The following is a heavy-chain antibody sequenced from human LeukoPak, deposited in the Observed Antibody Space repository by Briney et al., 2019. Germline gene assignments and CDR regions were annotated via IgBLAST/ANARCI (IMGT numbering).Heavy chain of an antibody. Sequence: SETLPLTCAVSGYSISSGYYWGWIRQPPGKGLEWIGSIYHSGSTYYNPSLKSRVTISVDTSKNQFSLKLSSVTAADTAVYYCATQPVPYVLWFDPWGQGTLVTVSS. CDR2: IYHSGST. CDR1: GYSISSGYY. D-gene: IGHD3-10*02. CDR3: ATQPVPYVLWFDP. J-gene: IGHJ5*02. V-gene: IGHV4-38-2*01.